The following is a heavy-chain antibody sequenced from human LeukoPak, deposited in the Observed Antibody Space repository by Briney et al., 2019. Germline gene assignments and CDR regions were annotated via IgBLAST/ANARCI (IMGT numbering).Heavy chain of an antibody. CDR2: IYHSGST. Sequence: SETLSLTCAVSGGSISSGGYSWSWIRQPPGKGLEWIGYIYHSGSTYYNPSLKSRVTISVDRSKNQFSLKLSSVTAADTAVYYCARFSTRRYYDSSGSYLFDYWGQGTLVTVSS. V-gene: IGHV4-30-2*01. CDR3: ARFSTRRYYDSSGSYLFDY. J-gene: IGHJ4*02. D-gene: IGHD3-22*01. CDR1: GGSISSGGYS.